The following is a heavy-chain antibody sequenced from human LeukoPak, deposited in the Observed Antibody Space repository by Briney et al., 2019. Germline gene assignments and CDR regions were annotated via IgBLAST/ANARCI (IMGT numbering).Heavy chain of an antibody. CDR1: GYTFINYD. V-gene: IGHV1-2*02. CDR3: ARGSIVGATFDYFDY. D-gene: IGHD1-26*01. CDR2: INPNSGGT. J-gene: IGHJ4*02. Sequence: ASVKVSCKASGYTFINYDINWVRQASGQGLEWMGWINPNSGGTNYAQKFQGRVTMTRDTSISTAYMDLSRLRSDDTAVYYCARGSIVGATFDYFDYWGQGTLVTVSS.